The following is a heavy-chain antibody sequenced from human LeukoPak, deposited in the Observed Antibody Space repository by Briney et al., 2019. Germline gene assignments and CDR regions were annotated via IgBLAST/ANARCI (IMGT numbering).Heavy chain of an antibody. V-gene: IGHV3-23*01. J-gene: IGHJ5*02. D-gene: IGHD2-21*02. CDR2: ISSSGGST. CDR3: AKAAYCGGDCTNWFDP. Sequence: GGSLRLSCAASGFTFSSYAMSWVRQAPGKGLEWVSAISSSGGSTYYADSVKGRFTISRDNSKNTLYLQMNSLRAEDTAVYYCAKAAYCGGDCTNWFDPWGQGTLVTVSS. CDR1: GFTFSSYA.